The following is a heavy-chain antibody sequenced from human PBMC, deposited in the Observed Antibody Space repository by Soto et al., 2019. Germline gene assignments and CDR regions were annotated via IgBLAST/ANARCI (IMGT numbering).Heavy chain of an antibody. V-gene: IGHV3-33*01. CDR1: GFTFSNYG. CDR3: AREYYGDSHDY. J-gene: IGHJ4*02. D-gene: IGHD4-17*01. CDR2: IWYDGSNK. Sequence: QVQLVESGGGVVQPGRSLRLSCAASGFTFSNYGMHWVRQAPGKGLEWVAVIWYDGSNKYYADSVKGRFTISRDNSKNTLYLQMNSLRAEDTAVYYCAREYYGDSHDYWGQGTLVTVSS.